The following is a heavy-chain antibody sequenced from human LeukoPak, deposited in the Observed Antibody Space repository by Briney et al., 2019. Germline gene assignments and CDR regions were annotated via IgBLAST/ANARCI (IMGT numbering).Heavy chain of an antibody. D-gene: IGHD2-15*01. V-gene: IGHV4-59*08. CDR3: ARQSTRYCSGGNCYPNSPFHI. Sequence: PSETLSLTCTVSGGSISSYYWSWIRQPPGKGLEWIGYIYYSGSTNYNPSLKSRGTISIDASKKQVSLKLSSVTAADTAGYYCARQSTRYCSGGNCYPNSPFHIWGQGTMVTVPS. J-gene: IGHJ3*02. CDR1: GGSISSYY. CDR2: IYYSGST.